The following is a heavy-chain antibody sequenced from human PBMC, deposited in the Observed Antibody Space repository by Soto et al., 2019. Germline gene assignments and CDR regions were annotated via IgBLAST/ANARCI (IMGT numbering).Heavy chain of an antibody. CDR1: GYTFTSYG. D-gene: IGHD3-3*01. J-gene: IGHJ5*02. V-gene: IGHV1-18*01. CDR2: ISPYHGNA. Sequence: ASVKVSCKASGYTFTSYGISWVRQAPGQGLEWMGWISPYHGNANYAQKLQGRVTITADTSTSTAYMELSSLRSEDTAVYYCARGFLEWFRRDWFDPWGQGTLVTVSS. CDR3: ARGFLEWFRRDWFDP.